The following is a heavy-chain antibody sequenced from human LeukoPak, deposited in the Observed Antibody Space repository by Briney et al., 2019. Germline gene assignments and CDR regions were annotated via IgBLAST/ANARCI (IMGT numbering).Heavy chain of an antibody. J-gene: IGHJ5*02. Sequence: GASVKVSCKASGGTFTTNAITWVRQAPGQGLEWMGGIIPIYGTANYAQKFQGRVTITADESTSTASMEVSSLRSDDTAVYYCARGTSGYPTYNWFDPWGQGTLVTVSS. V-gene: IGHV1-69*13. CDR1: GGTFTTNA. CDR2: IIPIYGTA. D-gene: IGHD3-22*01. CDR3: ARGTSGYPTYNWFDP.